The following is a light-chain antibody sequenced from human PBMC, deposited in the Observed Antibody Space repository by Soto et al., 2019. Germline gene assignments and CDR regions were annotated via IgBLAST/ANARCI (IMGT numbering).Light chain of an antibody. CDR1: SSDVGGYNY. Sequence: QSVLTQPPSASGSPGQSVTISCTGTSSDVGGYNYVSWYQQHPGKAPKPMIYEVTKRPSGVPDRFSGSKSGNTASLTVSGLLAEDEADYYCSSHAGIINVVFGGGTKLTVL. CDR2: EVT. CDR3: SSHAGIINVV. J-gene: IGLJ3*02. V-gene: IGLV2-8*01.